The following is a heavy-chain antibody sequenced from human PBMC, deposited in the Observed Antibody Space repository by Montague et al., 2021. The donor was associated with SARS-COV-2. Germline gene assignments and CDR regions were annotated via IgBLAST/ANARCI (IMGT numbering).Heavy chain of an antibody. CDR3: AHRLSSWDYAYFQH. Sequence: VKPTQTLTLTCTFSGFSLSTSGVGVGWIRQPPGKALEWLALIYWDDDKRYSPSLKSRLTITKDTSKNQVVLTMTNMDPVDTATHYCAHRLSSWDYAYFQHWGQGTLVTVSS. CDR2: IYWDDDK. V-gene: IGHV2-5*02. D-gene: IGHD1-7*01. J-gene: IGHJ1*01. CDR1: GFSLSTSGVG.